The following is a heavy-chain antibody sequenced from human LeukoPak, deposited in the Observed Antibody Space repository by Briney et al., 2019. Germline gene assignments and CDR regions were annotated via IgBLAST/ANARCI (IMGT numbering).Heavy chain of an antibody. V-gene: IGHV4-59*01. CDR2: IYYSGST. Sequence: SETLSLTCAVYGGSFSGYYWSWIRQPPGKGLEWIGYIYYSGSTNYNPSLKSRVTISVDTSKNQFSLKLSSVTAADTAVYYCARGLGAYYFDYWGQGTLVTVSP. D-gene: IGHD3-10*01. CDR1: GGSFSGYY. J-gene: IGHJ4*02. CDR3: ARGLGAYYFDY.